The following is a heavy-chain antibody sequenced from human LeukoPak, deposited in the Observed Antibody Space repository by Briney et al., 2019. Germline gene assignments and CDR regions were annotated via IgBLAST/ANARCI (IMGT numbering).Heavy chain of an antibody. CDR3: ARRSGGDRYYYYGMDV. D-gene: IGHD4-17*01. CDR2: IYYSGST. V-gene: IGHV4-59*08. Sequence: PSETLSLTCTVSGGSISSYYWSWIRQPPGKGLEWIGYIYYSGSTNYNPSLKSRVTISVDTSKNQFSLKLSSVTAADTAVYYCARRSGGDRYYYYGMDVWGQGTTVTVSS. CDR1: GGSISSYY. J-gene: IGHJ6*02.